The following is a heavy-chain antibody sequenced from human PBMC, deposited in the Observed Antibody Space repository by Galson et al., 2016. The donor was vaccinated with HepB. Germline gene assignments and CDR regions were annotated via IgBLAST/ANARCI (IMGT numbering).Heavy chain of an antibody. Sequence: SVKVSCKASGGTFTSYAISWVRQAPRQGLEWMGGIIPILGTPNYAHIFQGRVTITADNSTGPAYMELRSLRSQDTAVYYCARQLITLVRGVVGYYGLDVWGQGTTVTVSS. D-gene: IGHD3-10*01. CDR2: IIPILGTP. CDR3: ARQLITLVRGVVGYYGLDV. CDR1: GGTFTSYA. V-gene: IGHV1-69*10. J-gene: IGHJ6*02.